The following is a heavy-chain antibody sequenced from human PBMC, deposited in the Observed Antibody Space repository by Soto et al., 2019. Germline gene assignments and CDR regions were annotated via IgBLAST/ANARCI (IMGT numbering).Heavy chain of an antibody. D-gene: IGHD3-10*01. CDR1: GYTFTGYF. CDR3: ARVIRGADYNSRLDT. J-gene: IGHJ5*02. CDR2: INPYSGGA. V-gene: IGHV1-2*02. Sequence: GASVKVSCKASGYTFTGYFMHWVRQAPGQGLEWMGWINPYSGGADYAQSFQGRVTMTRDTSISTVYMELSGLRFDDTAVYYCARVIRGADYNSRLDTWGQGTVVTVSS.